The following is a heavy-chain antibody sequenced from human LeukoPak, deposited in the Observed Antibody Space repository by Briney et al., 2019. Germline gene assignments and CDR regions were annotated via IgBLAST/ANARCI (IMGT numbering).Heavy chain of an antibody. V-gene: IGHV1-18*01. CDR1: GYTFTSYG. Sequence: ASVKVSCKASGYTFTSYGISWVRQAPGQGLEWMGWISAYNGNTNYAQKFQGRVTKTRDTSISTAYMELSRLRSDDTAVYYCARGYFTYYDILTGYFGPDYWGQGTLVTVSS. CDR2: ISAYNGNT. D-gene: IGHD3-9*01. J-gene: IGHJ4*02. CDR3: ARGYFTYYDILTGYFGPDY.